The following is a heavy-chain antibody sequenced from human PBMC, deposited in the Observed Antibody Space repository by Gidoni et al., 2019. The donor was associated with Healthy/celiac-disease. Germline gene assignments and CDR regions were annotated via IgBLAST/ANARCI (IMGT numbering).Heavy chain of an antibody. V-gene: IGHV1-69*06. CDR2: MIPIFGTA. CDR3: AGSSGGSYYGEDY. Sequence: HVQLVQSGTEVNTPRSSLKVYCKDSGATFSSYAISWGRQAHGQVLEWMGGMIPIFGTANYAQKFQGRVTITADKSTSIAYMELSSLGSEDTAVYSCAGSSGGSYYGEDYWGQGTLVTVPS. CDR1: GATFSSYA. J-gene: IGHJ4*02. D-gene: IGHD1-26*01.